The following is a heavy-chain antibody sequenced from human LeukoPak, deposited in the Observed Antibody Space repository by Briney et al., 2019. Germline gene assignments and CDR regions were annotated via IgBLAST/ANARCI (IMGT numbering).Heavy chain of an antibody. J-gene: IGHJ6*02. D-gene: IGHD2-2*01. CDR1: GHTFTSYG. V-gene: IGHV1-18*01. Sequence: GASVKVSCKASGHTFTSYGISWVRQAPGQGLEWMGWISAYNGNTNYAQKLQGRVTMTTDTSTSTAYMELRSLRSDDTAVYYCARDQTPYSSTRSYYGMDVWGQGTTVTVSS. CDR2: ISAYNGNT. CDR3: ARDQTPYSSTRSYYGMDV.